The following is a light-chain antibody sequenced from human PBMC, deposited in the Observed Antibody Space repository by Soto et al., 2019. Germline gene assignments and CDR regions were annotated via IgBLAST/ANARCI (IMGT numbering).Light chain of an antibody. V-gene: IGLV2-14*01. Sequence: QSALTQPASVSGSPGQSIAISCTGTSSDIGTYNYVSLYQHHPGKAPKVIIFGVSNRPSGVSDRFSGSKSGNTASLTISGLRAEDEADYYCHSYTTSNTRLFGGGTKLTVL. CDR2: GVS. J-gene: IGLJ2*01. CDR1: SSDIGTYNY. CDR3: HSYTTSNTRL.